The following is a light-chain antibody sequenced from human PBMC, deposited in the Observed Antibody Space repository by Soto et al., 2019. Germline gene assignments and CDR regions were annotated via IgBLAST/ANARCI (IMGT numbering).Light chain of an antibody. CDR1: NIGGKN. CDR2: RDY. Sequence: SYDLTQPLSVSVALGQTATITCGGNNIGGKNVHWYQQKPGQAPVLVIYRDYNRPSGIPERFSGSNSGHTATLTISRVQPGDEADYYCQVWDNRGYVFGTGTKVXV. J-gene: IGLJ1*01. CDR3: QVWDNRGYV. V-gene: IGLV3-9*01.